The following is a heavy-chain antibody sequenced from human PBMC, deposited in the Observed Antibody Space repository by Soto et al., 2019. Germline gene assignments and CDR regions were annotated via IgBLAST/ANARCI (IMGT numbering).Heavy chain of an antibody. D-gene: IGHD6-13*01. CDR3: ARGLAAAGTVRQNDY. V-gene: IGHV1-8*01. CDR2: MNPNSGNT. J-gene: IGHJ4*02. CDR1: GYTFTCYD. Sequence: GASVKASCKASGYTFTCYDINWVRQATGQGLEWMGWMNPNSGNTGYAQKFQGRVTMTRNTSISTAYMELSSLRSEDTAVYYCARGLAAAGTVRQNDYWGQATLVTVSS.